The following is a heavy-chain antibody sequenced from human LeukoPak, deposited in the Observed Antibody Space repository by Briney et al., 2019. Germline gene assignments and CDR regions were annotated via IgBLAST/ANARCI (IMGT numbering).Heavy chain of an antibody. V-gene: IGHV4-39*07. D-gene: IGHD3-9*01. J-gene: IGHJ4*02. Sequence: PSETLSLTCTVSGGSISSSTYYWGWIRQPPGKGLEWIGNIYYSGNTYYNPSLTSRVTISVDTSKNQFSLKLSSVTAADTAVYYCASSDWLAKEYQYYFDYWGQGTLVTVSS. CDR3: ASSDWLAKEYQYYFDY. CDR1: GGSISSSTYY. CDR2: IYYSGNT.